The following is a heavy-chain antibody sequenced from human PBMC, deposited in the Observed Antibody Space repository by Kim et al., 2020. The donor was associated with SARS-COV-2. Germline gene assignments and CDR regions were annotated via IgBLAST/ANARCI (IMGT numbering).Heavy chain of an antibody. Sequence: ASVKVSCKASGYTFTSSAMSWVRQAPGQGLEWMGWINTNTGNPTYAQGFTGRFVFSLDTSDNTAYLQLSSLKAEDTAVYYCATTKLAARVCDNWGQGTLVTVSS. CDR2: INTNTGNP. CDR3: ATTKLAARVCDN. J-gene: IGHJ4*02. CDR1: GYTFTSSA. V-gene: IGHV7-4-1*02. D-gene: IGHD6-6*01.